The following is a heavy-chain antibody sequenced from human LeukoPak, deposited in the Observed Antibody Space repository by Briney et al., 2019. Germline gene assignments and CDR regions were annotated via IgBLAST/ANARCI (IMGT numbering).Heavy chain of an antibody. CDR1: GFTFSNYW. CDR2: IYVDGRTT. V-gene: IGHV3-74*01. J-gene: IGHJ5*02. Sequence: AGGSLRVSCVASGFTFSNYWMHWVRQPPGKGLVWVSRIYVDGRTTNYADSVKGRFTISRDNAKNTVYLEMNSLSVEDTATYYCIRDFRSADLWGQGTLVTVTS. CDR3: IRDFRSADL.